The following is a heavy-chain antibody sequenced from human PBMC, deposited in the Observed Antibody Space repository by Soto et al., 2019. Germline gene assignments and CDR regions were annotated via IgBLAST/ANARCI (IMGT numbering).Heavy chain of an antibody. Sequence: QVQLVESGGGVVQPGRSLRLSCAASGFTFSSYGMHWVRQAPGKGLEWVAVISYDGSNKYYADSVKGRFTISRDNSKNTLYLQMNSLRAEDTAVYYCAKVRRPYYYYYGMDVWGQGTTVTVSS. D-gene: IGHD4-17*01. V-gene: IGHV3-30*18. J-gene: IGHJ6*02. CDR1: GFTFSSYG. CDR2: ISYDGSNK. CDR3: AKVRRPYYYYYGMDV.